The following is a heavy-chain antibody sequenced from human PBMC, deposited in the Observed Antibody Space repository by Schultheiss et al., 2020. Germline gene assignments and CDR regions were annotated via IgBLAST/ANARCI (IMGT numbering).Heavy chain of an antibody. D-gene: IGHD6-19*01. V-gene: IGHV3-21*01. Sequence: GESLKISCAASGFTFSSYSMNWVRQAPGKGLEWVSSISSSSSYIYYADSVKGRFTISRDNAKNSLYLQMNSLRDDDTAVYYCARAPSDFQKTGWFVFDHWGQGTLVTVSS. CDR1: GFTFSSYS. CDR3: ARAPSDFQKTGWFVFDH. CDR2: ISSSSSYI. J-gene: IGHJ4*02.